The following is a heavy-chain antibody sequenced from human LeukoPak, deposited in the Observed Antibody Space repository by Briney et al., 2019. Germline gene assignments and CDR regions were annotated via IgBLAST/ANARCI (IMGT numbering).Heavy chain of an antibody. CDR2: IIPILGIA. V-gene: IGHV1-69*04. CDR1: GGTFSSYA. D-gene: IGHD6-6*01. Sequence: SVKVSCKASGGTFSSYAISWVRQVPGQGLEWMGRIIPILGIANYAQKFQGRVTITADKSTSTAYMELSSLRSEDTAVYYCARRQYSSSSDHYYYYGMDVWGQGTTVTVSS. CDR3: ARRQYSSSSDHYYYYGMDV. J-gene: IGHJ6*02.